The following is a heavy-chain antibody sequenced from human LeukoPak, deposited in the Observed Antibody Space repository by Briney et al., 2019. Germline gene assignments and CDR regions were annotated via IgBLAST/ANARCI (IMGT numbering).Heavy chain of an antibody. V-gene: IGHV3-49*04. CDR3: TRDQTPYY. CDR1: GFTFGDYA. Sequence: GGSLRLSCTASGFTFGDYAMTWVRQAPGKGLEWVGFIRSKIYGGTPEYAASVKGRFTISRDDSKGIAYLQMNSLRTEDTAVYYCTRDQTPYYWGQGTLVTVSS. J-gene: IGHJ4*02. CDR2: IRSKIYGGTP.